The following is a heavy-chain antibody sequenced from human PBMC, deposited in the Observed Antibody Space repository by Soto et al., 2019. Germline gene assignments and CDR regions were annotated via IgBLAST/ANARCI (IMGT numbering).Heavy chain of an antibody. D-gene: IGHD5-12*01. Sequence: GASVKVSCKTSGYSFTRYGIAWARQAPGQGLEWMGWINTYNGNTNYAQNLQGRVTLTTDTSTSTAYMELTSLRSDDTAVYYCASAYDPDRSDDWGQGTPVTVSS. CDR3: ASAYDPDRSDD. CDR1: GYSFTRYG. CDR2: INTYNGNT. J-gene: IGHJ1*01. V-gene: IGHV1-18*01.